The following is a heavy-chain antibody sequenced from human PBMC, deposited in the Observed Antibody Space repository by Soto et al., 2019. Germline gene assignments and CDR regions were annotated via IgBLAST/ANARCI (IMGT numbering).Heavy chain of an antibody. CDR1: GFTFSSSA. D-gene: IGHD3-10*01. Sequence: EVQLLESGGGLVQPGGSLRLSCAASGFTFSSSAISWVRQAPGKGLEWVSAVSANGQGIYYADSVRGRFTISRDNSKNTVFLHRDSLSAEDTAVYYCARDSPEYGTGSPLESWGQGTLVTVSS. CDR3: ARDSPEYGTGSPLES. V-gene: IGHV3-23*01. CDR2: VSANGQGI. J-gene: IGHJ4*02.